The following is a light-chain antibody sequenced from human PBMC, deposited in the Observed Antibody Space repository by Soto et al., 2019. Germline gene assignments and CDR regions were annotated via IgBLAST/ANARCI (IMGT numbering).Light chain of an antibody. Sequence: EIVLTQSPGTLSLSPGERATLSCRASQSVSSSYLAWYQQKPGQAPRLLIYGASSRATGIPDRFSGSGSGTDFPLPISRLEPEDFAVYYCQQYGSSPEYTFGQGTKLEIK. CDR3: QQYGSSPEYT. CDR1: QSVSSSY. CDR2: GAS. J-gene: IGKJ2*01. V-gene: IGKV3-20*01.